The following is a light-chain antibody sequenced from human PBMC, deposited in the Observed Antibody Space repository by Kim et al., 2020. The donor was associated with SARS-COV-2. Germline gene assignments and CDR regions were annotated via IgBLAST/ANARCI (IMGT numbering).Light chain of an antibody. J-gene: IGKJ3*01. CDR2: DAS. Sequence: GDRVTITCQASQDISNYLNWYQQKPGKAPKLLIYDASNLETGVPSRFSGSGSGTDFTFTISSLQPEDIATYYCQQYDNLLTFGPGTKVDIK. CDR3: QQYDNLLT. V-gene: IGKV1-33*01. CDR1: QDISNY.